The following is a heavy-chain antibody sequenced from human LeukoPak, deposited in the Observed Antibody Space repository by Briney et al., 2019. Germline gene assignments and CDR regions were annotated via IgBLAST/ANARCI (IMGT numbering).Heavy chain of an antibody. CDR2: NSSSSSAI. CDR3: ARRLVGPNIGAFDI. CDR1: GFTFSSNA. J-gene: IGHJ3*02. V-gene: IGHV3-48*01. D-gene: IGHD2-8*02. Sequence: PGGSLRLSCAASGFTFSSNAMSWVRQAPGKGLEWVSYNSSSSSAIYYAASVKGRFTISRDNAKNSLYLQMNSPRAEDTAVYYCARRLVGPNIGAFDIWGQGTMVTVSS.